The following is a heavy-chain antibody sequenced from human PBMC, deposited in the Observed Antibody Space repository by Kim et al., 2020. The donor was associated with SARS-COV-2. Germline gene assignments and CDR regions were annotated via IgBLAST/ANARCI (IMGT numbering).Heavy chain of an antibody. J-gene: IGHJ5*02. CDR2: ISWLSGRI. CDR1: GFTFGDSA. Sequence: GGSLRLSCAASGFTFGDSAMNWVRQAPGKGLEWVSGISWLSGRIVSGDSVKGRFTISRDNAKNSLYLEMNSLRAEDTALYYCAKDISSYQSPTRFDPWGQGTLVTVSS. D-gene: IGHD3-16*01. V-gene: IGHV3-9*01. CDR3: AKDISSYQSPTRFDP.